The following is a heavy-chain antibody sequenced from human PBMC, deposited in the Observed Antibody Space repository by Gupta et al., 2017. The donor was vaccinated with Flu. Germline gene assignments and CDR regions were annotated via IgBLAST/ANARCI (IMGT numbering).Heavy chain of an antibody. V-gene: IGHV4-31*03. D-gene: IGHD3-9*01. CDR3: ARRGAYFFDR. CDR2: VYFSGDT. J-gene: IGHJ1*01. CDR1: GDSVKSGSFY. Sequence: QVQLQESGPGLVKPSQTLSLTCTVSGDSVKSGSFYWSWIRHHPGKGLEWIGYVYFSGDTYYNPSLQSRVSISVDTSKNQFSLEMGSVTAADTAVYYCARRGAYFFDRWGQGTLVTVSS.